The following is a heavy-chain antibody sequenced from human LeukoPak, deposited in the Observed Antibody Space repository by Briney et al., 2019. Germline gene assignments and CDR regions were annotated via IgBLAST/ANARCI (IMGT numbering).Heavy chain of an antibody. V-gene: IGHV3-7*01. Sequence: GGSLRLSCAASGFTFNSYWVNWVRQAPGKGLEWVANINQDGSDKKYVDSVKGRFTISRDNDKNSVYLQMNSLRAEDTAVYYCATRNNGCPYHWGQGTLVTVSS. D-gene: IGHD5-24*01. CDR2: INQDGSDK. CDR3: ATRNNGCPYH. CDR1: GFTFNSYW. J-gene: IGHJ4*02.